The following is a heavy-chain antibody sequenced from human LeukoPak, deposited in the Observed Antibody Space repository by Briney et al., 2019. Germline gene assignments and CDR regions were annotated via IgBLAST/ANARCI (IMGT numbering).Heavy chain of an antibody. CDR1: GYSITTDYY. CDR3: ARTGGYGLVYYYYYMDV. D-gene: IGHD2-15*01. J-gene: IGHJ6*03. V-gene: IGHV4-38-2*02. CDR2: FYDGETT. Sequence: SETLSLTCTVSGYSITTDYYWGWLRQTPVKGLEWFANFYDGETTYYNPSLKSRATISVDTSKNQFSLKLTSVTAADTAVYYCARTGGYGLVYYYYYMDVWGKGTTVTVSS.